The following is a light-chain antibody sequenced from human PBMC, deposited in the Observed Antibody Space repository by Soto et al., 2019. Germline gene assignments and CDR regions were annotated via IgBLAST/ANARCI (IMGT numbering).Light chain of an antibody. CDR1: QGISSY. CDR3: QQYYGYPYT. V-gene: IGKV1-8*01. Sequence: AIRMTQSPSSLSASTGDRVTITCRASQGISSYLAWYQQKPGKAPKLLIYAASTLQSGVPSRFSGSGSGTDFTLTISCLQSEDFATYYCQQYYGYPYTFGQGTQLEIK. CDR2: AAS. J-gene: IGKJ2*01.